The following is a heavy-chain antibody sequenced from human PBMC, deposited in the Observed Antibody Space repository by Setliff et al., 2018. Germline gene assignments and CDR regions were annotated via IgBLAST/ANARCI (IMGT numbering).Heavy chain of an antibody. Sequence: SVKVSCKASGGTFSSYAISWVRQAPGQGLEWMGGIIPIFGTANYAQKFQGRVTITAGESTSTAYMELSSLRSEDTAVYYCARVRKNDDSNNWYGASYYSYHYAMDVWGLGTTVTVSS. J-gene: IGHJ6*02. CDR3: ARVRKNDDSNNWYGASYYSYHYAMDV. V-gene: IGHV1-69*13. CDR2: IIPIFGTA. CDR1: GGTFSSYA. D-gene: IGHD6-13*01.